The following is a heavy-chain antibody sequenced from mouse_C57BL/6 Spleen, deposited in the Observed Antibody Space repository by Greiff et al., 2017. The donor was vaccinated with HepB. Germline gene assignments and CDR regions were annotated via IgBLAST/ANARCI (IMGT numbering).Heavy chain of an antibody. V-gene: IGHV1-42*01. J-gene: IGHJ2*01. Sequence: VQLQQSGPELVKPGASVKISCKASGYSFTGYYMNWVKQSPEKSLEWIGEINPSTGGTTYNQKFKAKATLTVDKSSSTAYMQLKSLTSEDSAVYYCARRDGLFDYWGQGTTLTVSS. D-gene: IGHD2-3*01. CDR2: INPSTGGT. CDR3: ARRDGLFDY. CDR1: GYSFTGYY.